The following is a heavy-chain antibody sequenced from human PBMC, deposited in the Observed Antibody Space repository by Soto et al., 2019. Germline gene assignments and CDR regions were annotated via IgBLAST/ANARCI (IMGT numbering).Heavy chain of an antibody. CDR2: ISYDGNNK. V-gene: IGHV3-30*03. J-gene: IGHJ4*02. Sequence: GSLRLSCAASEFTFSNYAVHWVRQAPGKGLQWLAVISYDGNNKYYADSVEGRFTISRDNSKNTVYLQMNSLRLEDTAVYYCARGPSYSDSYFDHWGQGTLVTVSS. CDR1: EFTFSNYA. D-gene: IGHD4-17*01. CDR3: ARGPSYSDSYFDH.